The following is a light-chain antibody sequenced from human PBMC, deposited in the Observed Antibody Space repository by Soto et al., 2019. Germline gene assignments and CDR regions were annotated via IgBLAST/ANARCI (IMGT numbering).Light chain of an antibody. Sequence: QSALTQHASVSGSPGQSITISCTGTSSDVGGYNYVSWCQQHPGKAPKLMIYDVSNRPSGVSNRFSGSKSGNTASLTISGLQAEDEADYYCSSYTSSSTLEVFGIGTKVTVL. CDR2: DVS. J-gene: IGLJ1*01. CDR3: SSYTSSSTLEV. CDR1: SSDVGGYNY. V-gene: IGLV2-14*01.